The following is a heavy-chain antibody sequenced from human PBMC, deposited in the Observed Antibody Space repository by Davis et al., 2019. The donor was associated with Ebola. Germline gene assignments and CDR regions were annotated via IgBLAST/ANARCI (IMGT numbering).Heavy chain of an antibody. D-gene: IGHD6-13*01. Sequence: GPLRLSCAVSACTISSTNWPRSPRSPPASGLASPRDSHHSGSTNYNPSLKSRVTISVDKSKYQFSLKLSSVTAADTAVYYGARDGYSSSWYRIDYWGRGTLVTVSS. CDR3: ARDGYSSSWYRIDY. V-gene: IGHV4-4*02. J-gene: IGHJ4*02. CDR1: ACTISSTNW. CDR2: SHHSGST.